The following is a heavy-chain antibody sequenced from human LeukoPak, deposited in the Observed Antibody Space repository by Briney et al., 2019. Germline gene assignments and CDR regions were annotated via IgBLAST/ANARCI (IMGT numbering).Heavy chain of an antibody. V-gene: IGHV3-73*01. D-gene: IGHD5/OR15-5a*01. Sequence: GGSLNLSCAASGFIFRGSAMQWARQACGGGREWVGRIRNKNYDFATAYAASVKGRFTISRDDSKNTAYLQMNSLKTEDTAVYYCARGGFSVDTGYYYGVDVWGQGTTVTVSS. CDR1: GFIFRGSA. CDR3: ARGGFSVDTGYYYGVDV. J-gene: IGHJ6*02. CDR2: IRNKNYDFAT.